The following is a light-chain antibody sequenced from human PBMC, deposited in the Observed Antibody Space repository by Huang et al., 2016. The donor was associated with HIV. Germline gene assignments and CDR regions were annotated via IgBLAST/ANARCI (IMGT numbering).Light chain of an antibody. V-gene: IGKV3-20*01. J-gene: IGKJ4*01. CDR3: QQYLSSPLT. Sequence: DIVLTQSPGTLSLSPGARAALSCRASQNITNNYLAWYQQRSGQAPRLLIYGASNRAMGIPDRFSGSGSGTDFTLIINRLEPQDSAVYYCQQYLSSPLTFGEGPTWRSN. CDR2: GAS. CDR1: QNITNNY.